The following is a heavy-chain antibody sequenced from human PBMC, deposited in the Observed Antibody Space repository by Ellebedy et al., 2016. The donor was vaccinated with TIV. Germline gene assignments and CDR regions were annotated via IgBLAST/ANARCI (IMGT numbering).Heavy chain of an antibody. D-gene: IGHD3-16*01. CDR1: GGPISSGDYF. CDR3: ARSLYYVDWFDP. CDR2: IYYSGNT. Sequence: SETLSPTXTFPGGPISSGDYFGSWIRQPPGKGLEWIGSIYYSGNTYYNPSLKSRVTISVDTSKNQFSLKLSSVTAADTAVYYCARSLYYVDWFDPWGQGTRVTVSS. J-gene: IGHJ5*02. V-gene: IGHV4-30-4*01.